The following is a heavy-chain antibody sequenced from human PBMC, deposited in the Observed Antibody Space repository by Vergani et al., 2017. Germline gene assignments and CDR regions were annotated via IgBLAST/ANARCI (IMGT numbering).Heavy chain of an antibody. CDR1: GFTFSDYY. CDR3: AKDMYSSSWYGENAFDI. J-gene: IGHJ3*02. CDR2: ISSSGSTI. V-gene: IGHV3-11*01. Sequence: AQLLESGGGLVKPGGSLRLSCAASGFTFSDYYMSWIRQAPGKGLEWVSYISSSGSTIYYADSVKGRFTISRDNAKNSLYLQMNSLRAEDMALYYCAKDMYSSSWYGENAFDIWGQGTMVTVSS. D-gene: IGHD6-13*01.